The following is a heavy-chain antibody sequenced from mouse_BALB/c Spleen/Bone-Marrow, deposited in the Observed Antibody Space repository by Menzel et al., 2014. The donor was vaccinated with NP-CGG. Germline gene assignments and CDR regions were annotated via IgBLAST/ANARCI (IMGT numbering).Heavy chain of an antibody. J-gene: IGHJ2*01. V-gene: IGHV1-80*01. D-gene: IGHD1-1*01. CDR3: ARRGYYYGSSYVDY. CDR1: GYAFSSYW. CDR2: IYPGDGDT. Sequence: VQLRQSGAELVRPGSSVKISCKASGYAFSSYWMNWVKQRPGQGLEWIGQIYPGDGDTNYNGKFKGKATLTADKSSSTAYMQLSSLTSEDSAVYFGARRGYYYGSSYVDYWGQGTTLTVSS.